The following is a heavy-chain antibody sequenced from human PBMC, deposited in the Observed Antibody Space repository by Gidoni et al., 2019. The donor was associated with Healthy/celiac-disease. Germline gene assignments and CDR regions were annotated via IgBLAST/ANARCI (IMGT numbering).Heavy chain of an antibody. CDR1: GFSLSTSGVG. D-gene: IGHD3-10*01. CDR2: IYWDDDK. J-gene: IGHJ1*01. CDR3: ALYYGSGSYEYFQH. Sequence: QITLKESGPTLVKPTQTLTLTCTFSGFSLSTSGVGVGWIRQPPGKALEWLALIYWDDDKRYSPSLKSRLTITKDTSKNQVVLTMTNMDPVDTATYYCALYYGSGSYEYFQHWGQGTLVTVSS. V-gene: IGHV2-5*02.